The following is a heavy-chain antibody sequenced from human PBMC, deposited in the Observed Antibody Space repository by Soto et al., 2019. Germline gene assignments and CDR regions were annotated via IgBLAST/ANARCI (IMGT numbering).Heavy chain of an antibody. CDR3: ARGFGGTARAPRVYYYYYYMDV. CDR1: GGSFSGYY. V-gene: IGHV4-34*01. CDR2: INHSGST. J-gene: IGHJ6*03. Sequence: SETLSLTCAVYGGSFSGYYWSWIRQPPGKGLEWIGEINHSGSTNYNPSLKSRVTISVDTSKNQFSLKLSSVTAADTAVYYCARGFGGTARAPRVYYYYYYMDVWGKGTTVTVSS. D-gene: IGHD3-10*01.